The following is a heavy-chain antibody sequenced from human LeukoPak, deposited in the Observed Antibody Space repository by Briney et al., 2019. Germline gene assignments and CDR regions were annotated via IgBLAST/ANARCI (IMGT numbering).Heavy chain of an antibody. D-gene: IGHD3-22*01. CDR2: INHSGST. CDR3: ARGYYDSRGLYGY. J-gene: IGHJ4*02. CDR1: GGSLSGYY. V-gene: IGHV4-34*01. Sequence: SETLSLTCAVYGGSLSGYYWSGIRQPPGKGLEWIGEINHSGSTNYNPSLKSRVTISVDTSKNQFSLTLSSVTAADTAVYYCARGYYDSRGLYGYWGQGTLVTVSS.